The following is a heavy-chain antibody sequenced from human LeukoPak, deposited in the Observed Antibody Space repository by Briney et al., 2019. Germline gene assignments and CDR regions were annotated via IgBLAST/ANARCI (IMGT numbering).Heavy chain of an antibody. CDR2: IFHTGST. V-gene: IGHV4-4*02. D-gene: IGHD1-1*01. CDR3: ARNAAYNLDY. Sequence: PSGTLSLTCAVFGGSISNGHWWSWVRQPPGKGLEWIGEIFHTGSTNYNPSLKSRVTISVDNSKNLFSLNLNSISAADTAVYYCARNAAYNLDYWGQGTLVTVSS. CDR1: GGSISNGHW. J-gene: IGHJ4*02.